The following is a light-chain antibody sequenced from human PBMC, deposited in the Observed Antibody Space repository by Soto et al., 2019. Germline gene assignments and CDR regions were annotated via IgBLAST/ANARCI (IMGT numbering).Light chain of an antibody. CDR1: SSNIGSYNL. J-gene: IGLJ3*02. Sequence: QSALTQPASVSGSPGQSIIISCTGTSSNIGSYNLVSWYQQVPGKAPKVMIYEADKRPSGVSNRFSGSRSGNTASLTISGLQAEDEADYYCCSYAGSYTWVFGGGTKLTVL. CDR3: CSYAGSYTWV. CDR2: EAD. V-gene: IGLV2-23*01.